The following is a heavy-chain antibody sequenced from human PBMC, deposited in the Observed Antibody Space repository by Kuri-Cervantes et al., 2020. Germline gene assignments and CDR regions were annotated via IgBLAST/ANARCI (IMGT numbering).Heavy chain of an antibody. D-gene: IGHD6-19*01. CDR3: ARADTGWYVGDDY. CDR2: IYSTGIM. CDR1: GASISSGDSY. V-gene: IGHV4-30-4*08. J-gene: IGHJ4*02. Sequence: LRLSCAASGASISSGDSYWSWIRQPPGKGLEWIGYIYSTGIMYYNPSLKSRVTISIDTPKNQFSLKLGSVTAADTAVYFCARADTGWYVGDDYWGQGTLVTVSS.